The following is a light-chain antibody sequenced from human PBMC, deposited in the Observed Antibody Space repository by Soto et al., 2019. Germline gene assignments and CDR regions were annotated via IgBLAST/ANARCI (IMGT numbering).Light chain of an antibody. CDR1: QSVSSN. V-gene: IGKV3-20*01. CDR2: GAS. J-gene: IGKJ5*01. Sequence: EIVMTQSPATRSVSPGERATLSCRASQSVSSNLAWYQQKPGQAPRLLIYGASSRATGIPDRFSGSGSGTDFTLTISRLEPEDFAVYHCQQYGSSPLITFGQGTRLEIK. CDR3: QQYGSSPLIT.